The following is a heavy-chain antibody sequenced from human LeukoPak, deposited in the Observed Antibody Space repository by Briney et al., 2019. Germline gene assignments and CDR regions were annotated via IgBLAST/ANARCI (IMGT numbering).Heavy chain of an antibody. CDR2: ISGSGGRT. V-gene: IGHV3-23*01. Sequence: GWALRLSCAASGFSFTSYAMSWVRQAPGKGLEWVSAISGSGGRTYYADAVKGRFTTSREHSKGTLYLQVSSLRAEDTAVYSGAKARGNNYGLGVSWGQGTLVTVSS. CDR3: AKARGNNYGLGVS. CDR1: GFSFTSYA. D-gene: IGHD5-18*01. J-gene: IGHJ5*02.